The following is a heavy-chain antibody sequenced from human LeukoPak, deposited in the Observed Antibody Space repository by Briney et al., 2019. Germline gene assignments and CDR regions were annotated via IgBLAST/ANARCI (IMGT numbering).Heavy chain of an antibody. CDR3: ARRGSYFKYGYYMDV. D-gene: IGHD1-26*01. J-gene: IGHJ6*03. CDR2: IYYSGST. CDR1: GGSISSSSYY. V-gene: IGHV4-39*07. Sequence: SETLSLTCTVSGGSISSSSYYWGWIRQPPGKGLEWIGSIYYSGSTYYNPSLKSRVTISVDTSKNQFSLKLSSVTAADTAVYYCARRGSYFKYGYYMDVWGKGTTVTISS.